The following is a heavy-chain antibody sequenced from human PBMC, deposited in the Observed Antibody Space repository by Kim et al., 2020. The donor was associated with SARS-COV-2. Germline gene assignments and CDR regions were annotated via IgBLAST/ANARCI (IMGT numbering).Heavy chain of an antibody. D-gene: IGHD3-10*01. Sequence: GGSLRLSCTVSGFTFSDYPMSWVRQAPGKGLEWVGFIRSKAYGGTTEYVASVRGRFTISRDDSKSIAYLQMNSLKVEDTAVYYCTNLWFGGGPPYYYYGMDVGGQGTTVTVSS. V-gene: IGHV3-49*04. CDR2: IRSKAYGGTT. CDR1: GFTFSDYP. J-gene: IGHJ6*02. CDR3: TNLWFGGGPPYYYYGMDV.